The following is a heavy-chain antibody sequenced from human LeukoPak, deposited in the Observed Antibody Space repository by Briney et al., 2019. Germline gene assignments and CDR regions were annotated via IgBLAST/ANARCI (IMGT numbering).Heavy chain of an antibody. CDR2: IRYDGSNK. V-gene: IGHV3-30*02. D-gene: IGHD3-10*01. CDR3: AKDGEYYGSGSVGWFDP. CDR1: GFTFSNYA. J-gene: IGHJ5*02. Sequence: GGSLRLSCAASGFTFSNYAMHWVRQAPGKGLEWVAFIRYDGSNKYYADSVKGRFTVSRDNSKNTLSLQMNSLRAADTAVYYCAKDGEYYGSGSVGWFDPWGQGTLVTVSS.